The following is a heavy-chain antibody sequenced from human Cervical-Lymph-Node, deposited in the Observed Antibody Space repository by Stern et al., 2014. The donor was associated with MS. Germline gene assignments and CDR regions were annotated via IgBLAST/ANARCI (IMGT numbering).Heavy chain of an antibody. D-gene: IGHD1-26*01. Sequence: EVQLVESGGGLVKPGGSLRLSCAASGFTFRNAWMTWIRQAPGKGLEWVGRLNSKTDGGTTDYAAPVKGRFTISRDDSKNTLYLQMNSLKTEDTAVYYCTTLDRSYPYYYYGMDVWGQGTTVTVSS. V-gene: IGHV3-15*01. CDR3: TTLDRSYPYYYYGMDV. J-gene: IGHJ6*02. CDR2: LNSKTDGGTT. CDR1: GFTFRNAW.